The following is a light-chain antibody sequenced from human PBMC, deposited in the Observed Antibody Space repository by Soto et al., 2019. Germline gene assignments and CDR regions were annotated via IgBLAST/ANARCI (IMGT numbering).Light chain of an antibody. Sequence: EIEMTQSPPTLSLAPGERVTLSCRASESVSTNLAWYQQKAGQAPRLLIYGASTRATGIPARFSGSGSGTDFTLTISRLEPEDFAVYYCQQYGSSPWTFGQGTKVDIK. CDR2: GAS. CDR1: ESVSTN. J-gene: IGKJ1*01. V-gene: IGKV3-20*01. CDR3: QQYGSSPWT.